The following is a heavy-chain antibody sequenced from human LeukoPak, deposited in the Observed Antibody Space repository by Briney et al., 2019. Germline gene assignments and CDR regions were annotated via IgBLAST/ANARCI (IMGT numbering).Heavy chain of an antibody. V-gene: IGHV1-2*06. CDR3: ARAPPVGPTTSPDY. CDR1: GYTFTDSF. D-gene: IGHD2-2*01. J-gene: IGHJ4*02. CDR2: IHPNTGGT. Sequence: ASVKVSCKASGYTFTDSFMHWVRQAPGQGPEWMGRIHPNTGGTNYAQKFQGRVTMTSDPSLSAGYLEWSGLTSDDTAVYYCARAPPVGPTTSPDYWGQGTLVTVTS.